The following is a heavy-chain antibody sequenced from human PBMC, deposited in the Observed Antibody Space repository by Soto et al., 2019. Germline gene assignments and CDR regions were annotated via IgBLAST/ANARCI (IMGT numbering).Heavy chain of an antibody. CDR3: ARFYDNTAWPAF. Sequence: QVQLVECGGGVVQPGRSLRLSCVASGFSFRSYGMHWVRQAPGKGLEWVAVIWFAGSQKHYVDSVQGRFTVSRDNSKDTMFLEMNSLRVEDTAVYYCARFYDNTAWPAFWGQGTLVTVSS. CDR2: IWFAGSQK. D-gene: IGHD3-22*01. V-gene: IGHV3-33*08. CDR1: GFSFRSYG. J-gene: IGHJ4*02.